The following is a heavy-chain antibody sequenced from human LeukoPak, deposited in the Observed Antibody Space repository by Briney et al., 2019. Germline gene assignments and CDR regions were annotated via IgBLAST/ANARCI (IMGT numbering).Heavy chain of an antibody. CDR3: ARYQLAFGP. Sequence: GGSLRLSCAASGFTFSSYWMSWVRQAPGKGLEWVASIKQDESDKHYVDSVRGRFTISRDNAKNSLYLQMNSLRAEDTAVYYCARYQLAFGPWGQGTLVTVSS. CDR2: IKQDESDK. V-gene: IGHV3-7*04. CDR1: GFTFSSYW. J-gene: IGHJ5*02. D-gene: IGHD2-2*01.